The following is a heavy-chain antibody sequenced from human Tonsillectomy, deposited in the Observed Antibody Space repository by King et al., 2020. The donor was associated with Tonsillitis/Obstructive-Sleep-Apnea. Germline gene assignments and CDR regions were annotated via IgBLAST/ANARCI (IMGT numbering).Heavy chain of an antibody. CDR2: IYYSGNT. D-gene: IGHD2-21*02. CDR1: GGSISSDYYY. V-gene: IGHV4-30-4*01. J-gene: IGHJ4*02. Sequence: VQLQESGPGLVKPSQTLSLTCSVSGGSISSDYYYWSWIRQPPGKGLEWIGYIYYSGNTYYNPSLKSRLTISVDTSKNQFSLKLTSVTAADTAVYYCARVKAAIHFDYWGQGTLVSVSS. CDR3: ARVKAAIHFDY.